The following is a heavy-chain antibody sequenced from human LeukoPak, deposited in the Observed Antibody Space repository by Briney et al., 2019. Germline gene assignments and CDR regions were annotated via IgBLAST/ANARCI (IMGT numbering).Heavy chain of an antibody. CDR3: ARPNFYCSGGSCSHDAFDI. CDR2: INHSGST. Sequence: SETLSLTCAVYDGSFSGYYWSGIRQPPGKGLEWIGEINHSGSTNYNPSLKSRVTISVDTSKNQFSLKLSSVTAADTAVYYCARPNFYCSGGSCSHDAFDIWGQGTMVTVSS. D-gene: IGHD2-15*01. CDR1: DGSFSGYY. J-gene: IGHJ3*02. V-gene: IGHV4-34*01.